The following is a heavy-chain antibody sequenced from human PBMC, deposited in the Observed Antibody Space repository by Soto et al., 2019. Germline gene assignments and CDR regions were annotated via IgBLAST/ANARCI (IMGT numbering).Heavy chain of an antibody. CDR1: GYSFTSYW. J-gene: IGHJ4*02. D-gene: IGHD6-13*01. V-gene: IGHV5-10-1*01. CDR2: IDPSDSYT. Sequence: PGESLKISCKGSGYSFTSYWITWVRQMPGKGPEWMGRIDPSDSYTNYSPSFQGHVTISADKSISTAYLQWSSLKASDTARYYCARHRYSSSLNWGQGTLVTVSS. CDR3: ARHRYSSSLN.